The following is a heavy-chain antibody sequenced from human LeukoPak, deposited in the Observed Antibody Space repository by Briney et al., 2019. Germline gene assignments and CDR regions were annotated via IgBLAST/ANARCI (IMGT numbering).Heavy chain of an antibody. CDR3: ARVGYCSTTSCYWRAFDY. D-gene: IGHD2-2*01. CDR1: GFTFSSYW. CDR2: INQDGSEQ. V-gene: IGHV3-7*01. Sequence: GGSLRLSCAASGFTFSSYWMSWVRQAPGKGLEWVANINQDGSEQYYVDSVKGRFTVSRDNTKNSLYLQMNSLRAEDTAVYYCARVGYCSTTSCYWRAFDYWGQGTLVTVSS. J-gene: IGHJ4*02.